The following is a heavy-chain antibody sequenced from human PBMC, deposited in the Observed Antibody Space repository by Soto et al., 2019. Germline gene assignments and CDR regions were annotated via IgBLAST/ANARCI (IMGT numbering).Heavy chain of an antibody. CDR1: CGYIRGYY. J-gene: IGHJ6*02. V-gene: IGHV4-59*08. CDR3: VRQGYGPLHGLVDV. CDR2: VHDSWGA. Sequence: SDTLSLNRTVSCGYIRGYYWSCFRLPPGKPMEGIGYVHDSWGAAYNPSLRSRVAISLDTSKSQFSLSLTSVSATDTAMYYCVRQGYGPLHGLVDVWGQGTTVT. D-gene: IGHD5-18*01.